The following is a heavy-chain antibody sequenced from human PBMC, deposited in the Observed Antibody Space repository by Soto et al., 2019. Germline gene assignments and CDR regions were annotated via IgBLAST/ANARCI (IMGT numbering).Heavy chain of an antibody. Sequence: LRDARVVGGSSRFGWAMHCVSKAPGKGLEWVAVIWHDGSEIYYADSVKGRFPISRDNSKNTLYLQMNSLRAEDTAVYYCARDGIGGTAFRGFLDYSGQRTLVTVSS. CDR2: IWHDGSEI. D-gene: IGHD1-7*01. CDR1: GSSRFGWA. J-gene: IGHJ4*02. V-gene: IGHV3-33*01. CDR3: ARDGIGGTAFRGFLDY.